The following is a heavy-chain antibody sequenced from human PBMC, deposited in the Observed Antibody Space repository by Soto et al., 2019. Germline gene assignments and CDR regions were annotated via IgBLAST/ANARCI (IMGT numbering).Heavy chain of an antibody. J-gene: IGHJ4*02. CDR3: ARDDDYPDNGLDY. CDR2: IGSDGARD. Sequence: QVQLVESGGGVVQPGGSLRLSCAASGFTFGRHGMHWVRQAPGKGLEWVAVIGSDGARDSYADSMKGPFSISRDNGQNTLYLQNNSLRVEDTVVYYCARDDDYPDNGLDYGGQGTLVTVSS. D-gene: IGHD4-17*01. V-gene: IGHV3-33*01. CDR1: GFTFGRHG.